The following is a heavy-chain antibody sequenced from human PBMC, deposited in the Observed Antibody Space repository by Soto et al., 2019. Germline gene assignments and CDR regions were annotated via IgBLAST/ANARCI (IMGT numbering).Heavy chain of an antibody. CDR2: INAGNGNT. CDR3: ARVGSSSWQEYYFDY. Sequence: QVQLVQSGAEVKKPGASVKVSCKASGYTFTSYAMHWVRQAPGQRLEWMGWINAGNGNTKYSQKFQGRVTITRDTDASTAYMELSSLRSEDTAVYYCARVGSSSWQEYYFDYWGQGTLVTVSS. J-gene: IGHJ4*02. CDR1: GYTFTSYA. D-gene: IGHD6-13*01. V-gene: IGHV1-3*01.